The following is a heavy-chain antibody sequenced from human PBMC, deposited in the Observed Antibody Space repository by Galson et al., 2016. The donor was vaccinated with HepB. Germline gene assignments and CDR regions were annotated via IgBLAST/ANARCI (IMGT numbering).Heavy chain of an antibody. Sequence: SQRLSCAASGFSISTYSMNWVRQAPGKGLEWVSYISSRSRTKYYADSVKGRFTISRDNAKNSPSLQMNSLRDEDTAVYYCARDGFEENYNFDCWGKGTLVTVSS. CDR1: GFSISTYS. CDR3: ARDGFEENYNFDC. CDR2: ISSRSRTK. V-gene: IGHV3-48*02. D-gene: IGHD5-24*01. J-gene: IGHJ4*02.